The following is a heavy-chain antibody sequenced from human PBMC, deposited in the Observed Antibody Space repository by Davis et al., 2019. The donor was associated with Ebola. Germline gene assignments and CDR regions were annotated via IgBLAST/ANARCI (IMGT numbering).Heavy chain of an antibody. V-gene: IGHV3-74*01. CDR2: ISSDGRRA. D-gene: IGHD3-16*01. CDR3: TRDFDWDGGY. J-gene: IGHJ4*02. Sequence: HTGGSLRLSCAASGFSFSNFWMHWVRQAPGKGLVWVARISSDGRRASYADFVKGRFTISRDNAKNTLYLQMNSLRAEDTAVYYCTRDFDWDGGYWGQGTLVTVSP. CDR1: GFSFSNFW.